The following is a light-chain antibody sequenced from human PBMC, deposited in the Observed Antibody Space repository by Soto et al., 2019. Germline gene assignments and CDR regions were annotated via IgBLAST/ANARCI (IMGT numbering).Light chain of an antibody. CDR1: SGHSNYA. V-gene: IGLV4-69*01. CDR3: QTWGTGIQV. CDR2: LNSDGTH. J-gene: IGLJ2*01. Sequence: QPVLTQSPSASASLGASVKLTCTLSSGHSNYAIAWHQQQPEKGPRYLMKLNSDGTHSKGDGIPDRFSGSSSGAERYLSSSNLQSEDEADYYCQTWGTGIQVFGGGTKLTVL.